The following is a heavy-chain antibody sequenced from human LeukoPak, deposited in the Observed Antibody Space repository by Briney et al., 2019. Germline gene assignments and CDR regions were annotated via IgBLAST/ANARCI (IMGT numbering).Heavy chain of an antibody. V-gene: IGHV4-39*01. Sequence: SETLSLTCTVSGGSISSSSSYWGWIRQPPGKGLEWIGSIYYSGSAYYNPSLKSRVTISVDTSKNQFSLKLSSVTAADTAVYYCARRYVAARHFDYWGQGTLVTVSS. CDR1: GGSISSSSSY. CDR2: IYYSGSA. CDR3: ARRYVAARHFDY. D-gene: IGHD6-6*01. J-gene: IGHJ4*02.